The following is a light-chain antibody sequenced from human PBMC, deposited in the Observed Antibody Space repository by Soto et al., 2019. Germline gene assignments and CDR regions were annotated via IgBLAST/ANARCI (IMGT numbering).Light chain of an antibody. J-gene: IGKJ1*01. V-gene: IGKV3-20*01. CDR3: QHYAGSPWT. CDR1: QSVSKY. Sequence: EIVLTQSPGTLSLSPGERATLSCRASQSVSKYLAWYQQKPGQAPRVLINGASSRATGIPDRFSGSGSGTDFTLTISRLEPEDFAVYYCQHYAGSPWTFGQGTKVEIK. CDR2: GAS.